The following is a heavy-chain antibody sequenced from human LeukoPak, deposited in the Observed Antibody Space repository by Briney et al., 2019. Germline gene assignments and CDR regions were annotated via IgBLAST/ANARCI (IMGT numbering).Heavy chain of an antibody. CDR3: ARFAPHARTSYFDH. CDR2: IYNSGTT. D-gene: IGHD3/OR15-3a*01. Sequence: SETLSLTCTVSVGSISSTNYYWGWIRQPPGKELEWIGSIYNSGTTYYNPPLKSRVTISVDTSKNQFSLKVRSVTAADTAVYYCARFAPHARTSYFDHWGQGILVTVST. J-gene: IGHJ4*02. CDR1: VGSISSTNYY. V-gene: IGHV4-39*07.